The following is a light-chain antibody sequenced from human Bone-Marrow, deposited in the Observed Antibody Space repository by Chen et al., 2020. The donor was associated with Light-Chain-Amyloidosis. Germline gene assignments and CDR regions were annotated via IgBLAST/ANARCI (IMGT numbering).Light chain of an antibody. CDR1: DLPTKY. Sequence: SYELTQPPSVSVSPGQTARITCSGDDLPTKYAYWYQQKPGPAPVLVIHRDTERPSGISERFSGSSSGTTATLTISGVQAEDAADYHCQSAESSGTYVVIFGGGTKLTVL. J-gene: IGLJ2*01. CDR3: QSAESSGTYVVI. V-gene: IGLV3-25*03. CDR2: RDT.